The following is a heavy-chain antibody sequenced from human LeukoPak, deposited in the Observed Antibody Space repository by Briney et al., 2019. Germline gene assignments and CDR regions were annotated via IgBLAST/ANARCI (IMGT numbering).Heavy chain of an antibody. D-gene: IGHD3-10*01. V-gene: IGHV3-49*04. J-gene: IGHJ4*02. CDR1: GFTFGDYA. Sequence: PGGSLRLSCTASGFTFGDYAMSWVRQAPGKGLEWVGLIRSKAYGGTTEYAVSVKGRFTISRDDSKSIAYLQMNSLKTEDTAVYYCASFSWFFWGQGTLVTVSP. CDR2: IRSKAYGGTT. CDR3: ASFSWFF.